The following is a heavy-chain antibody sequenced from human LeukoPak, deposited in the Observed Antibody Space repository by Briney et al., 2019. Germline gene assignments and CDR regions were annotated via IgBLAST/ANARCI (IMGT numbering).Heavy chain of an antibody. D-gene: IGHD3-3*01. J-gene: IGHJ4*02. CDR2: IRYDGSNK. CDR3: AKDLEEWLLSSYFDY. Sequence: GGSLRLSCAASGFTFSSYGMHWVRQAPGKGLEWVAFIRYDGSNKYYADSVKGRFTISRDNSKNTLYLQMNSLRAEDTAVYYCAKDLEEWLLSSYFDYWGQGTLVTVSS. CDR1: GFTFSSYG. V-gene: IGHV3-30*02.